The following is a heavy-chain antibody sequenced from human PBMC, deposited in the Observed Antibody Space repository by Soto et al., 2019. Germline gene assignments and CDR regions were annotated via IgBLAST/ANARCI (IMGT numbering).Heavy chain of an antibody. D-gene: IGHD3-22*01. V-gene: IGHV3-33*01. Sequence: QPGGSLRLSCAASGFTFSSYGMHWVRQAPGKGLEWVAVIWYDGSNKYYADSVKGRFTISRDNSKNTLYLQMNSLRAEDTAVYYCARRGYDSSGYPTDDIDYCGQGPLVTVSS. CDR2: IWYDGSNK. J-gene: IGHJ4*02. CDR1: GFTFSSYG. CDR3: ARRGYDSSGYPTDDIDY.